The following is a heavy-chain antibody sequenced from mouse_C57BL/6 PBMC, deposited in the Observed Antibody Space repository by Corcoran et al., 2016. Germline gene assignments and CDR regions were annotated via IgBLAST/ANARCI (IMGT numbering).Heavy chain of an antibody. D-gene: IGHD1-1*01. CDR1: GYTFTTYG. CDR3: ARSTVYYFDY. V-gene: IGHV9-3*01. CDR2: INTYSGVP. Sequence: QIQLVQSGPELKKPGETVKISCKASGYTFTTYGMSWVKQAPGKGLKWMGWINTYSGVPTYADDFKGRFAFSLETSASTAYLQINNLKNEDTATYFCARSTVYYFDYWGQGTTLTVSS. J-gene: IGHJ2*01.